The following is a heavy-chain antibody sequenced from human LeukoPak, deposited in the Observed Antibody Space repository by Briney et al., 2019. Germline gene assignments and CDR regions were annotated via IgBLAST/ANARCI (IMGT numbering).Heavy chain of an antibody. CDR1: GGTFSSHA. D-gene: IGHD3-22*01. J-gene: IGHJ4*02. Sequence: GASVKVSCKASGGTFSSHAISWVRQAPGQGLEWMGWISAYNGNTNYAQKLQGRVTMTSDTSTSTAYMELRSLRSDDTAVYYCAREDSSGYYGVFDYWGQGTLVTVSS. CDR2: ISAYNGNT. V-gene: IGHV1-18*01. CDR3: AREDSSGYYGVFDY.